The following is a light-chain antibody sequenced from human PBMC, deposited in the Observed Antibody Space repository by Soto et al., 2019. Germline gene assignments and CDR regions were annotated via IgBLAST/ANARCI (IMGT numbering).Light chain of an antibody. V-gene: IGKV3-20*01. CDR3: QHYGSSPPRVT. J-gene: IGKJ4*01. CDR2: GAS. CDR1: QSVSSSY. Sequence: EIWMTHSPSTLSVSPGLRATLSCSASQSVSSSYLAWYQQKPGQAPRLLIYGASSRATGIPDRFSGSGSKTDFTLTISRLEPEDFAVYYCQHYGSSPPRVTFGGGTKVDIK.